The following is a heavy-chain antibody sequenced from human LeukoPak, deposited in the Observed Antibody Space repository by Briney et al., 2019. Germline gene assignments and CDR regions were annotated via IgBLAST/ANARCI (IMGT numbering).Heavy chain of an antibody. CDR1: GGSISSSSYY. CDR2: IYYSGST. V-gene: IGHV4-30-4*01. D-gene: IGHD3-22*01. CDR3: ARANPRLYYYDSSGYYGY. Sequence: SETLSLTCTVSGGSISSSSYYWSWIRQPPLKGLEWIGYIYYSGSTYYNPSLKSRVTISVDTSKNQFSLKLSSVTAADTAVYYCARANPRLYYYDSSGYYGYWGQGTLVTVSS. J-gene: IGHJ4*02.